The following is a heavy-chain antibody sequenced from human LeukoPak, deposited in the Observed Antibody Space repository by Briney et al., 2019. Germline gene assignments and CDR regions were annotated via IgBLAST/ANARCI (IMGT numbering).Heavy chain of an antibody. Sequence: SETLSLTCTVSGGSISNYYWSWIRQPPGKGLEWIGYIYYSGSTNYNPSLKSRVTISVDTSKNQFSLKLSSVTAADTAVYYCARDETYYYDSSGYLTIRAFDIWGQGTMVTVSS. CDR3: ARDETYYYDSSGYLTIRAFDI. CDR2: IYYSGST. V-gene: IGHV4-59*01. D-gene: IGHD3-22*01. CDR1: GGSISNYY. J-gene: IGHJ3*02.